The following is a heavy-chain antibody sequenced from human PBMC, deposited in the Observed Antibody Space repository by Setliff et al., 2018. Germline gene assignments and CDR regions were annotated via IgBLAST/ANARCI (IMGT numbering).Heavy chain of an antibody. D-gene: IGHD5-12*01. CDR2: INPNNGDT. Sequence: ASVKVSCKASGYTFTGYYFHWVRRAPGQGLEWMGWINPNNGDTKYAQKLQDRVTMTRDTSTNTAHMELRSLTSADTAIYYCTRGPGPWVVVAMPFDCWGQGTLVTVSS. J-gene: IGHJ4*02. CDR1: GYTFTGYY. CDR3: TRGPGPWVVVAMPFDC. V-gene: IGHV1-2*02.